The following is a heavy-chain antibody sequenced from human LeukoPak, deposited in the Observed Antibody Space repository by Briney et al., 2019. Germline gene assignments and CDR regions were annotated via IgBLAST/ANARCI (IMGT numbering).Heavy chain of an antibody. CDR3: ARRPTVTTFFDY. D-gene: IGHD4-17*01. CDR2: IYNSGST. V-gene: IGHV4-59*01. J-gene: IGHJ4*02. CDR1: GGSISSYY. Sequence: SETLSLTCTVSGGSISSYYWSWIRQPPGKVLEWIGYIYNSGSTNYNPSLKSRVTISVDTSKNQFSLKLSSVTAADTAVYYCARRPTVTTFFDYWGQGTLVTVSS.